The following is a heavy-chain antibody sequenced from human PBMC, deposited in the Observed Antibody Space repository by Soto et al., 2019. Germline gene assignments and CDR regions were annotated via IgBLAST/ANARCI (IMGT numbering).Heavy chain of an antibody. J-gene: IGHJ6*02. V-gene: IGHV3-9*01. D-gene: IGHD3-22*01. CDR1: GFIFNNYA. CDR3: AKDTGDSSGYSYYYYYGMDV. CDR2: ITWNSGHI. Sequence: ALRLSCTASGFIFNNYAMHWVRQAPGKGLEWVSGITWNSGHIGYADSVKGRFTISRDNAENSLYLQMNSLRPEDTALYYCAKDTGDSSGYSYYYYYGMDVWGQGTTVTVSS.